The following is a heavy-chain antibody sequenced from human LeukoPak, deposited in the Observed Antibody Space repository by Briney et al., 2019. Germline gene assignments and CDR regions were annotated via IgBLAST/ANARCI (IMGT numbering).Heavy chain of an antibody. CDR3: AKDRASLWFGESSSHDY. D-gene: IGHD3-10*01. J-gene: IGHJ4*02. CDR1: GFTFSSYG. V-gene: IGHV3-30*02. CDR2: IRYDGSNK. Sequence: GGSLRLSCAASGFTFSSYGMHWVRQAPGKGLEWVAFIRYDGSNKYYADSVKGRFTISRGNSKNTLYLQMNSLRAEDTAVYYCAKDRASLWFGESSSHDYWGQGTLVTVSS.